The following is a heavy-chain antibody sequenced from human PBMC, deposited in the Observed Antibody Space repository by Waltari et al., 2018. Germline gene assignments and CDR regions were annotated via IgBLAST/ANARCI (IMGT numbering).Heavy chain of an antibody. CDR3: ARTGRSANYYYGMDV. CDR1: GYTFTSYY. J-gene: IGHJ6*02. CDR2: INPSGGST. V-gene: IGHV1-46*01. D-gene: IGHD2-15*01. Sequence: QVQLVQSGAEVKKPGASVKVSCKASGYTFTSYYMHWVRQAPGQGLEWMGIINPSGGSTSYAQKFQGRVTMTRDTSTSTVYMELSSLRSEDTAVYYCARTGRSANYYYGMDVWGQGTTVTVSS.